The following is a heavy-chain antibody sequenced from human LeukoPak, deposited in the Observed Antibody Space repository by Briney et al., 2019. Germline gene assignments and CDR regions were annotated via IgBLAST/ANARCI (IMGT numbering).Heavy chain of an antibody. J-gene: IGHJ3*02. CDR3: ARGSRLFGAFDI. V-gene: IGHV3-33*01. D-gene: IGHD2-21*01. CDR2: IWYDGSNK. Sequence: GRSLRLSCAASRFTSSSYGMHWVRQAPGKGLEWVAVIWYDGSNKYYADSVKGRFTISRDNSENTLYLQMNSLRAEDTAVYYCARGSRLFGAFDIWGQGTMVTVSS. CDR1: RFTSSSYG.